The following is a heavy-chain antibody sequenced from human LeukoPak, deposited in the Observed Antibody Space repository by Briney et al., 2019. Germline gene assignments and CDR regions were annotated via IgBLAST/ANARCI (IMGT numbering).Heavy chain of an antibody. D-gene: IGHD6-13*01. CDR1: GFIFSTYS. CDR3: ARGAVRSWYFGY. CDR2: ISSTSGNK. J-gene: IGHJ4*02. V-gene: IGHV3-21*01. Sequence: GGSLRLSCTASGFIFSTYSMIWVRQAPGKGLEWVSSISSTSGNKYYADSVKGRFTISRDNAKNSLYLQMNSLRAEDTAVYYCARGAVRSWYFGYWGQGTLVTVSS.